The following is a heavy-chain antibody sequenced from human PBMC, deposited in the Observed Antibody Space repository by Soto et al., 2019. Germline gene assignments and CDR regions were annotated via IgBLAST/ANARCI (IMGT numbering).Heavy chain of an antibody. D-gene: IGHD2-2*01. Sequence: ASVKVSCKASGYTFTSYAMHWVRQAPGQRLEWMGWINAGNGNTKYSQKFQGRVTITRDTSASTAYMELSSLRSEDTAVYYCARDVVYCSSTTCKCYYYYMSYCGNGNTVT. CDR1: GYTFTSYA. V-gene: IGHV1-3*01. CDR3: ARDVVYCSSTTCKCYYYYMSY. CDR2: INAGNGNT. J-gene: IGHJ6*03.